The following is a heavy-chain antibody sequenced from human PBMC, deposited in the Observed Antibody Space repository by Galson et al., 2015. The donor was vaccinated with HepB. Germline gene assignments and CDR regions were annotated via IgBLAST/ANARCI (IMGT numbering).Heavy chain of an antibody. CDR1: GFTVSSNY. J-gene: IGHJ6*02. Sequence: SLRLSCAASGFTVSSNYMSWVRQAPGKGLEWVSVIHSGGSTYYADSVEGRFTISRDNSKNTLYLQMNSLRAEDTAVYYCARDRARYYYYGMDVWGQGTTVTVSS. CDR2: IHSGGST. D-gene: IGHD3-10*01. V-gene: IGHV3-53*01. CDR3: ARDRARYYYYGMDV.